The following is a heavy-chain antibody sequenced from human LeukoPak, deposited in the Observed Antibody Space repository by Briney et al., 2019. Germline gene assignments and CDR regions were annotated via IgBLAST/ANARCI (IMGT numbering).Heavy chain of an antibody. V-gene: IGHV4-31*03. CDR1: GGSISSGGYY. Sequence: SETLSLTCTVSGGSISSGGYYWSWIRQHPGKGLEGIGYIYYSGSTYYNPSLKSRVTMSLDTSKNQFSLKLSSVTAADTAVYYCARAMQVAYYYYYMDVWGKGTTVTVSS. CDR3: ARAMQVAYYYYYMDV. J-gene: IGHJ6*03. D-gene: IGHD2-2*01. CDR2: IYYSGST.